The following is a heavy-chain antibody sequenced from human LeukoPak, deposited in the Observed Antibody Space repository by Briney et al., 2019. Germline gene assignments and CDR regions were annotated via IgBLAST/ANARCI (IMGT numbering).Heavy chain of an antibody. Sequence: ASVEVPCKASGYTFTSYGISWVRQAPGQGLEWMGWISAYNGNTNYARKLQGRVTMTTDTSTSTAYMELRSLRSDDTAVYYCARARPRNYARFDPWGQGTLVTVSS. D-gene: IGHD1-7*01. CDR3: ARARPRNYARFDP. CDR2: ISAYNGNT. J-gene: IGHJ5*02. CDR1: GYTFTSYG. V-gene: IGHV1-18*01.